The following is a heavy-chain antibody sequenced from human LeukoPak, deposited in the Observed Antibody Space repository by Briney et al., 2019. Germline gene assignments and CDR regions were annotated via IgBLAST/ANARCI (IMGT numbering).Heavy chain of an antibody. CDR3: ARWEYYYDTHYYYYYYGMDV. D-gene: IGHD3-22*01. V-gene: IGHV1-69*13. Sequence: GASVKVSCKASGGTFSSYAISWVRQAPGQGLEWMGGIIPIFGTANYAQKFQGRVTITADESTGTAYMELSSLRSEDTAVYYCARWEYYYDTHYYYYYYGMDVWGQGTTVTVSS. CDR1: GGTFSSYA. CDR2: IIPIFGTA. J-gene: IGHJ6*02.